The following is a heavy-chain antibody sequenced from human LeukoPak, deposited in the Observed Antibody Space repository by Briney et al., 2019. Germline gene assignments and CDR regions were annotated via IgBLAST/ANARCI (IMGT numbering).Heavy chain of an antibody. J-gene: IGHJ4*02. D-gene: IGHD4-17*01. CDR1: GGTFSSYA. CDR3: ARWSTVTTNYYFDY. V-gene: IGHV1-69*04. CDR2: IIPILGIA. Sequence: GASVKVSCKASGGTFSSYAISWVRQAPGQGLEWMGRIIPILGIANYAQKFQGRVTITADKSTSTAYMELSSLRSEDTAVYYCARWSTVTTNYYFDYWGQGTLVTVSS.